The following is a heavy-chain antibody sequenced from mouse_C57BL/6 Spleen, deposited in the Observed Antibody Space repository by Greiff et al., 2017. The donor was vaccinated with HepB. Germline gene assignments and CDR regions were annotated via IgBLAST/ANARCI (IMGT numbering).Heavy chain of an antibody. D-gene: IGHD2-4*01. CDR1: GFNIKDYY. CDR3: ALYDYDGPYYFDY. J-gene: IGHJ2*01. CDR2: IDPEDGET. V-gene: IGHV14-2*01. Sequence: EVQLQQSGAELVKPGASVKLSCTASGFNIKDYYMHWVKQRTEQGLEWIGRIDPEDGETKYAPKFQGKATITADTSSNTAYLQLSSLTSEDTAVYYCALYDYDGPYYFDYWGQGTTLKVSS.